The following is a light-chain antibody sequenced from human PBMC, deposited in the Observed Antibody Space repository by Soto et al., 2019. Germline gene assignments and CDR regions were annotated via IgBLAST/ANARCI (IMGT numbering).Light chain of an antibody. CDR2: YDD. V-gene: IGLV1-36*01. CDR1: SSNIGNNS. CDR3: AAWDDSLNGYV. Sequence: QSVLTQPPSVSEAPRQRVTISCSGSSSNIGNNSVNWYQRLPGKAPKLLIYYDDLLPSGVSDRFSGSKSGTSASLAISGLQSEDEADYYWAAWDDSLNGYVFATGTKVXVL. J-gene: IGLJ1*01.